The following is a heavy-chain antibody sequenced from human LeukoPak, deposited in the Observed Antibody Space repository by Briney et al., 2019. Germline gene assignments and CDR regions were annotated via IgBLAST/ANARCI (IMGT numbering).Heavy chain of an antibody. CDR2: SNPNSGGT. CDR1: GYTFTDYY. J-gene: IGHJ4*02. Sequence: ASVKVSCKASGYTFTDYYMHWVRQAPGQGLEWMGWSNPNSGGTQYAQKFQGRATMTRDTSITTAYMELSSLTFDDTAVYYCARVKGGFGELSSFDYWGQGTLVTVSS. CDR3: ARVKGGFGELSSFDY. D-gene: IGHD3-10*01. V-gene: IGHV1-2*02.